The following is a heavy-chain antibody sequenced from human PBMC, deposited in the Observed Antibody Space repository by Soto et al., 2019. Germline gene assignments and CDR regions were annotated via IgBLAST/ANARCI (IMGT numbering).Heavy chain of an antibody. CDR2: ISAYNGNT. CDR1: VYTFTSYG. J-gene: IGHJ4*02. V-gene: IGHV1-18*01. Sequence: QVQLVQSGAEVKKPGASVKVSCKTSVYTFTSYGISWVRQAPGQRLELMGWISAYNGNTNYAQKVQGRVTMTTDTSTSTVYMELRSLRSDDTAVYYCARVPPAIYSCDYWGQGTLVTVSS. CDR3: ARVPPAIYSCDY. D-gene: IGHD2-2*01.